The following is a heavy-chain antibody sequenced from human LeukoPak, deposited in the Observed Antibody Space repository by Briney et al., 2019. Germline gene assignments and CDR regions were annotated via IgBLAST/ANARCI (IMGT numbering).Heavy chain of an antibody. CDR3: ARAGWIITSRIDY. CDR2: IYHIGST. D-gene: IGHD3-10*01. Sequence: SSETLSLTCGVSGYSISRGYYWAWIRQPPGKGLEWIGTIYHIGSTYYTPSLGSRVTISVDTSKNEFSLNLKSVTAADTAVYYCARAGWIITSRIDYWGQGALVTVSS. J-gene: IGHJ4*02. V-gene: IGHV4-38-2*01. CDR1: GYSISRGYY.